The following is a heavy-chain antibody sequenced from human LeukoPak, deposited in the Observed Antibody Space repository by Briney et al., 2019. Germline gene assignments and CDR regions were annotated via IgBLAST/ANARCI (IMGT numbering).Heavy chain of an antibody. CDR1: GYTLSELS. Sequence: EASVKVSCKVSGYTLSELSIHWVRQAPGKGLEWMGGEDGEAIYARKFQGRVTMTEDTSTDTAYMDLSSLISEDTAVYYCASIDLDSWGQGTLVTVSS. D-gene: IGHD3-22*01. J-gene: IGHJ4*02. V-gene: IGHV1-24*01. CDR3: ASIDLDS. CDR2: EDGEA.